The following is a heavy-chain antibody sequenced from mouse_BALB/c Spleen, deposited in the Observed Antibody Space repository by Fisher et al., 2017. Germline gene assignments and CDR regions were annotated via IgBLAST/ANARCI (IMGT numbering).Heavy chain of an antibody. CDR3: ARGGYGYAMDY. Sequence: KFKGKATLTVDKSSSTAYMQLKSLTSEDSAVYYCARGGYGYAMDYWGQGTSVTVSS. V-gene: IGHV1-42*01. J-gene: IGHJ4*01. D-gene: IGHD3-1*01.